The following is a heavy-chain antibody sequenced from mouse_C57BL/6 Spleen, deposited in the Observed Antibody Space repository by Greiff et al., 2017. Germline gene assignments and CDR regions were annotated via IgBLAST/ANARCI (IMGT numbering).Heavy chain of an antibody. CDR2: ISYDGSN. CDR3: ARRDSSDDY. CDR1: GYSITSGYY. D-gene: IGHD3-2*02. Sequence: EVQVVESGPGLVKPSQSLSLTCSVTGYSITSGYYWNWIRQFPGNKLEWMGYISYDGSNNYNPSLKNRISITRDTSKNQFFLKLNSVTTEDTATYYCARRDSSDDYWGQGTLVTVSA. V-gene: IGHV3-6*01. J-gene: IGHJ3*01.